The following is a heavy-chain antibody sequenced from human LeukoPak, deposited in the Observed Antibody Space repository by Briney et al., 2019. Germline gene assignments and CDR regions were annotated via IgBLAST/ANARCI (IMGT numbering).Heavy chain of an antibody. CDR1: GGSISSYY. CDR3: ARDSLSGSNTFIDY. J-gene: IGHJ4*02. Sequence: SETLSLTCTVSGGSISSYYWSWIRQPAGKGLEWGWRIYTSGSTNYNPSLKSRVTISVDKSKNQFSLKLSSVTAADTAVYYCARDSLSGSNTFIDYWGQGTLVTVAS. V-gene: IGHV4-4*07. CDR2: IYTSGST. D-gene: IGHD1-26*01.